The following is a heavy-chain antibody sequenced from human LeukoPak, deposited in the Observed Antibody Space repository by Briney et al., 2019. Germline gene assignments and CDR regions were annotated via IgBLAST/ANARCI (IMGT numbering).Heavy chain of an antibody. CDR3: ARAPGYSRPYYFDY. CDR2: ISGSGGST. V-gene: IGHV3-23*01. CDR1: GFTFSYYY. D-gene: IGHD6-13*01. Sequence: PGGSLRLSCAASGFTFSYYYMSWVRQAPGKGLEWVSAISGSGGSTYYADSVKGRFTISRDNSKNTLYLQMNSLRAEDTAVYYCARAPGYSRPYYFDYWGQGTLVTVSS. J-gene: IGHJ4*02.